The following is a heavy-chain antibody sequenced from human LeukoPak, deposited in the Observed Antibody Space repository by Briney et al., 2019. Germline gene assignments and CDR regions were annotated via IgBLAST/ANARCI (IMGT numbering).Heavy chain of an antibody. CDR1: GGSISGGTYY. J-gene: IGHJ5*02. V-gene: IGHV4-39*01. D-gene: IGHD2-15*01. CDR3: ARRGPLLLWFDP. CDR2: IYYSGST. Sequence: PSETLSLTCIVSGGSISGGTYYWGWIRQPPGKGLEWLGSIYYSGSTYYNPSLKSRVTISVDTSKNQFSLKLSSVTAADTAVYYCARRGPLLLWFDPWGQGTLVTVSS.